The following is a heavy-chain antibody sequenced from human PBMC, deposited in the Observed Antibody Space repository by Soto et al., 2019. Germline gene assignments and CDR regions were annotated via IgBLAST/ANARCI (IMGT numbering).Heavy chain of an antibody. D-gene: IGHD6-13*01. CDR1: GFTFRSYA. CDR3: ARGRFEAAGYYYYGMDV. J-gene: IGHJ6*02. CDR2: ISYDGSNK. Sequence: PGGSLRLSCAASGFTFRSYAMHWVRQAPGKGLEWVAVISYDGSNKYYADSVKGRFTISRDNSKNTLYLQMNSLRAEDTAVYYCARGRFEAAGYYYYGMDVWGQGTTVTVSS. V-gene: IGHV3-30-3*01.